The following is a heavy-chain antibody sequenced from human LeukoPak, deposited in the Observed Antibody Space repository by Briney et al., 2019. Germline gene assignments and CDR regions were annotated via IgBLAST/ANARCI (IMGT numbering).Heavy chain of an antibody. D-gene: IGHD3-22*01. Sequence: SETLSFTCTVSGGSISSSNYYWGWIRQPPGKGLEWIGSSYYRGSTYYNPSLKSRVTISLDTSKNQFSLKLSSVTAADTAVYYCRPYYYDSSGYYFDYWGQGTLVTVSS. CDR2: SYYRGST. CDR3: RPYYYDSSGYYFDY. CDR1: GGSISSSNYY. V-gene: IGHV4-39*07. J-gene: IGHJ4*02.